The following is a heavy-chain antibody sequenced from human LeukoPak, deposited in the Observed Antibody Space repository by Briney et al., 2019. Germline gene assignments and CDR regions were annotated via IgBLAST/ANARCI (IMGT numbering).Heavy chain of an antibody. CDR3: ARVLSDADAFDI. J-gene: IGHJ3*02. CDR1: GGSVSSGSYY. V-gene: IGHV4-61*01. Sequence: PSETLSLTCTVSGGSVSSGSYYWRWIRQPPGKGLEWIGYIYYSGSTNYNPSLKSRVTISVDTSKNQFSLKLSSVTAADTAVYYCARVLSDADAFDIWGQGTMVTVSS. CDR2: IYYSGST.